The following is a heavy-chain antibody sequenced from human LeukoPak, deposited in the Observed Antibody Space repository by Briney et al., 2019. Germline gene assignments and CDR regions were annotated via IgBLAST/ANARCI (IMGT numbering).Heavy chain of an antibody. CDR2: INHSGST. CDR3: ARLDYGDYVWHDY. D-gene: IGHD4-17*01. V-gene: IGHV4-34*01. Sequence: SETLSLTCAVYGGSFSGYSWSWIRQPPGKGLEWIGEINHSGSTNYNPSLESRVTISVDTSKNQLSLKLSSVTAADTAVYYCARLDYGDYVWHDYWGQGTLVTVSS. J-gene: IGHJ4*02. CDR1: GGSFSGYS.